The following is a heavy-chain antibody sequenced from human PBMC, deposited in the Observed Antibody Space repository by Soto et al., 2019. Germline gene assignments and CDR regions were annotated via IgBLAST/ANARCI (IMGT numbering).Heavy chain of an antibody. CDR2: INAGNGNT. V-gene: IGHV1-3*01. CDR3: ARAGGYSYGYGSNYYYYGMDV. J-gene: IGHJ6*02. Sequence: GASVKVSCKASGFTFSNYAIHWVRQAPGQRLEWMGWINAGNGNTKYSQKFQGRVTITRDTSASTAYMELSSPRSEDTAVYYCARAGGYSYGYGSNYYYYGMDVWGQGTTVTVSS. D-gene: IGHD5-18*01. CDR1: GFTFSNYA.